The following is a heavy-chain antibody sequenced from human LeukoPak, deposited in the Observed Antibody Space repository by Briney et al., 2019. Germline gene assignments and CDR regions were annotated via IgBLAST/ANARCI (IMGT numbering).Heavy chain of an antibody. CDR1: GGSISSYY. J-gene: IGHJ2*01. CDR3: ATDYSNHAYWYFDL. V-gene: IGHV4-59*01. Sequence: SETLSLTCTVSGGSISSYYWSWIRQPPGKGLELIGYVYYSGSTNYNPSLKSRVTISVDTSKNQFSLKLSSVTAADTAVYYCATDYSNHAYWYFDLWGPGTLVTVSS. D-gene: IGHD4-11*01. CDR2: VYYSGST.